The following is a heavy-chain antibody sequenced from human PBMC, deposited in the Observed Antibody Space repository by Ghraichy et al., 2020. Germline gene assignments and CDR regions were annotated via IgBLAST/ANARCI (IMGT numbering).Heavy chain of an antibody. V-gene: IGHV1-18*01. CDR1: GYTFTSYG. CDR2: ISAYNGNT. Sequence: ASVKVSCKASGYTFTSYGISWVRQAPGQGLEWMGWISAYNGNTNYAQKLQGRVTMTTDTSTSTAYMELRSLRSDDTAVYYCARGIQPGAAAGSLPFDYWGQGTLVTVSS. D-gene: IGHD6-13*01. J-gene: IGHJ4*02. CDR3: ARGIQPGAAAGSLPFDY.